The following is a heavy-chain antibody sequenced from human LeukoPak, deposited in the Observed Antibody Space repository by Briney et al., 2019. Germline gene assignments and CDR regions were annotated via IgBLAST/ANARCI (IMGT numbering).Heavy chain of an antibody. V-gene: IGHV3-21*01. D-gene: IGHD1-1*01. CDR2: ISSSSSYL. J-gene: IGHJ4*02. CDR1: GFTFSSYS. CDR3: ARGGWTDGI. Sequence: GGSLRLSCAASGFTFSSYSMNWVRQAPGKGLEWVSSISSSSSYLYYADSVKGRFTISRDNAKNSLYLQMNSLRAEDTAVYYCARGGWTDGIWGQGTLVTVSS.